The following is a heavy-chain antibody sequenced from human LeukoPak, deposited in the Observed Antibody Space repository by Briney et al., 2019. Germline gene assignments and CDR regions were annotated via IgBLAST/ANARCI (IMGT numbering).Heavy chain of an antibody. CDR2: IKSKTDGGTT. V-gene: IGHV3-15*01. CDR3: TTHKYSGYDLEGNY. Sequence: PGGSLRLSCAASGFTFSNAWMSWVRQAPGKGLEWVGRIKSKTDGGTTDYAAPVKGRFTISRDDSKNTLYLQMNSLKTEDTAVYYCTTHKYSGYDLEGNYWGQGTLVTVSS. D-gene: IGHD5-12*01. CDR1: GFTFSNAW. J-gene: IGHJ4*02.